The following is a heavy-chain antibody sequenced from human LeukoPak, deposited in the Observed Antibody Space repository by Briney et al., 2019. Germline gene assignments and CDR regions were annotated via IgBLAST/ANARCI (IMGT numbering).Heavy chain of an antibody. J-gene: IGHJ6*02. CDR2: IYYSGST. D-gene: IGHD2-2*01. CDR3: ARQPAAMDPHYYYYYGMDV. Sequence: PSETLSLTCTVSGGSISSYYWSWIRQPPGKGLEWIGYIYYSGSTNYNPSLKSRVTISVDTSKNQFSLKLSSVTAADTAVYYCARQPAAMDPHYYYYYGMDVWGQGTTVTVSS. V-gene: IGHV4-59*01. CDR1: GGSISSYY.